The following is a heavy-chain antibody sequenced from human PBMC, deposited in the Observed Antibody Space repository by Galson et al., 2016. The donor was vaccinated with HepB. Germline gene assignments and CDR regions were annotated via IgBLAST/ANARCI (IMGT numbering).Heavy chain of an antibody. CDR1: GYSFTSYG. J-gene: IGHJ3*02. CDR2: ISGYNGYT. Sequence: SVKVSCKASGYSFTSYGISWVRQAPGQGLEWMGWISGYNGYTNYAQRVQGRVTITTDTSTSTAYMELRSLTSDDTAVYYCARDSDEMYDAFDIWGQGTMITVSS. D-gene: IGHD5-24*01. CDR3: ARDSDEMYDAFDI. V-gene: IGHV1-18*01.